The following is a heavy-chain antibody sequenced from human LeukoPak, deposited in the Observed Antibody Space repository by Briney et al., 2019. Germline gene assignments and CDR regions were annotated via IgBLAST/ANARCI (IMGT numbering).Heavy chain of an antibody. CDR1: GFTFGDYA. D-gene: IGHD3-22*01. V-gene: IGHV3-43D*03. CDR2: ISWDGGST. Sequence: GGSLRLSCAASGFTFGDYAMHWVRQAPGKGLEWVSLISWDGGSTYYADSVKGRFTISRDNSKNSLYLQMNSLRAEDTALYYCAKDRDDSSGYYLSDWGQGTLVTVSS. J-gene: IGHJ4*02. CDR3: AKDRDDSSGYYLSD.